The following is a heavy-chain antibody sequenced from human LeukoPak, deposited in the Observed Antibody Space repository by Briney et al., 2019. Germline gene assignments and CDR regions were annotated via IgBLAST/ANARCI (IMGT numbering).Heavy chain of an antibody. D-gene: IGHD5-12*01. V-gene: IGHV4-39*01. CDR2: IYYSGST. J-gene: IGHJ4*02. Sequence: PSETLSLTCTVSGGSISSSSYYWGWIRQPPGKGLEWIGSIYYSGSTYYNPSLKSRVTISVDTSKNQFSLKLSSVTAADTAVYYCARRQWLRFPDFDYWGQGTLVTVSS. CDR1: GGSISSSSYY. CDR3: ARRQWLRFPDFDY.